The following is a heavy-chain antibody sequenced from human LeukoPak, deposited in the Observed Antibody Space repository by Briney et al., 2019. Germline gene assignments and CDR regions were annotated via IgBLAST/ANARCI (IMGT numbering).Heavy chain of an antibody. V-gene: IGHV1-18*01. CDR1: GYSLSIYG. Sequence: ASVKVSCKASGYSLSIYGITWARQAPGQGLEYLGWISASDGTTNYAQKVQDRVTMTTDTSTSTAYLELRSLRSEDTAVYYCARCGAAVTTHFSHWGQGTLVTVSS. CDR3: ARCGAAVTTHFSH. CDR2: ISASDGTT. J-gene: IGHJ4*02. D-gene: IGHD4-17*01.